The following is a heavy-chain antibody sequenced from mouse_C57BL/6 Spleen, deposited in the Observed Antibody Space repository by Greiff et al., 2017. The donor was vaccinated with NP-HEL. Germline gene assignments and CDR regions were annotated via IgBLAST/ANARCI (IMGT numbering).Heavy chain of an antibody. V-gene: IGHV14-1*01. J-gene: IGHJ1*03. D-gene: IGHD1-1*01. CDR3: ARGRDYVSRGYFDV. Sequence: VQLQQSGAELVRPGASVKLSCTASGFNIKDYYMHWVKQRPEQGLEWIGRIDPEDGDTEYAPKFQGKATMTADTSSNTAYLQLSSLTSEDTAVYYSARGRDYVSRGYFDVWGTGTTVTVSS. CDR2: IDPEDGDT. CDR1: GFNIKDYY.